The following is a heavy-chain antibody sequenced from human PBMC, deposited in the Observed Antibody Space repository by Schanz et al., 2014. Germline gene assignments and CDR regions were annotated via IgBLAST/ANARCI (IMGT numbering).Heavy chain of an antibody. Sequence: EVQLVESGGGLVQPGGSLRLSCAASGFTVSTNYMSWVRQAPGKGLEWVSAISGSGGSTYFADFVKGRFTISRDNSKNTLNLQMNSLRPEDTAVYYCARGIESSSWYAFDYWGQGTRVTVSS. J-gene: IGHJ4*02. D-gene: IGHD6-13*01. CDR2: ISGSGGST. CDR1: GFTVSTNY. V-gene: IGHV3-23*04. CDR3: ARGIESSSWYAFDY.